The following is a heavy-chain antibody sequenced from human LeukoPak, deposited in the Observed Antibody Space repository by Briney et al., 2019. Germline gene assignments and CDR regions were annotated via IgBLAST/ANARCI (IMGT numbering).Heavy chain of an antibody. CDR2: TRTDETTK. Sequence: GGSLRLSCAVSGFTFSSYAMSWVRQAPGNGLEWVAFTRTDETTKYYADSVKGRFTISRDNSKNTLFLHMNGLRTEDTAVYYCAKDRAVSGGYLDSWGQGTLVTVSS. V-gene: IGHV3-30*02. J-gene: IGHJ4*02. CDR3: AKDRAVSGGYLDS. D-gene: IGHD3-16*02. CDR1: GFTFSSYA.